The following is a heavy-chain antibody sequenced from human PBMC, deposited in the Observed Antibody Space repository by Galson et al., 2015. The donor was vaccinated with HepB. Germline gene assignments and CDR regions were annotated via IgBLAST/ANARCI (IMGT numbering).Heavy chain of an antibody. J-gene: IGHJ6*02. V-gene: IGHV1-8*01. CDR1: GYTFTSHD. CDR3: ARGPRDDYGWGSYRYRGDV. D-gene: IGHD3-16*02. CDR2: MNPNSGNT. Sequence: SVKVSCKASGYTFTSHDIIWVRQATGQGLEWMGWMNPNSGNTGYAEKFKGRVTMTRDTSKSTAYMELSSLTSEDTAVYYCARGPRDDYGWGSYRYRGDVWGQGTTVTVSS.